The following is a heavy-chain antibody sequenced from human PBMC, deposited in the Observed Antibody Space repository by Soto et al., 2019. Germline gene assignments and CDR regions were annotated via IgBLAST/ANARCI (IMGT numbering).Heavy chain of an antibody. CDR1: GGSFSGYY. D-gene: IGHD6-19*01. V-gene: IGHV4-34*01. CDR3: ARAWYTSGTFDY. Sequence: SETLSLSCAVYGGSFSGYYWSWIRQPPGKGLEWIGEINHSGSTNYNPSLKSRVTISVDTSKNQFSLKLSSVTAADTAVYYCARAWYTSGTFDYWGQGTPVTGSS. J-gene: IGHJ4*02. CDR2: INHSGST.